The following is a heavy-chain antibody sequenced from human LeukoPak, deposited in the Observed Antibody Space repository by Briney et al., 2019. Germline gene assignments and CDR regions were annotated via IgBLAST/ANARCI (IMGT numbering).Heavy chain of an antibody. CDR1: GFTFSSYS. J-gene: IGHJ3*02. CDR2: ISSSSSYI. CDR3: ARDYPRSYYYGSGIPGAFDI. D-gene: IGHD3-10*01. V-gene: IGHV3-21*01. Sequence: GGSLRLSCAASGFTFSSYSMNWVRQAPGKGLEWVSSISSSSSYISYADSVKGRFTISRDNAKNSLYLQMNSLRAEDTAVYYCARDYPRSYYYGSGIPGAFDIWGQGTMVTVSS.